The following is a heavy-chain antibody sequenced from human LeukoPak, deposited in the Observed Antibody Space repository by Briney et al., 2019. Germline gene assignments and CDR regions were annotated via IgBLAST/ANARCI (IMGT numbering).Heavy chain of an antibody. Sequence: PGGSLRLSCAASGFTFSSYAMSWVRQAPGKGLEWIAYISSSRSTIYYADSVKGRFTISRDNAKNSLYLQMNSLRAEDTAVYYCARDISTSWGQGTLVTVSS. D-gene: IGHD2/OR15-2a*01. CDR2: ISSSRSTI. J-gene: IGHJ5*02. CDR1: GFTFSSYA. CDR3: ARDISTS. V-gene: IGHV3-48*01.